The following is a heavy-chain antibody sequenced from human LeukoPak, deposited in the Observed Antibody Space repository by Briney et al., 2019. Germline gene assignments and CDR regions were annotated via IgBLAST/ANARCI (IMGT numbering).Heavy chain of an antibody. CDR1: GFTFSSYS. CDR3: ARARSSYGYGDAFDI. Sequence: GGSLRLSCAASGFTFSSYSMNWVRQAPGKGLEWVSSISSSSSYIYYADSVEGRFTISRDNSKNTLYLQMNSLRAEDTAVYYCARARSSYGYGDAFDIWGQGTMVTVSS. V-gene: IGHV3-21*01. D-gene: IGHD5-18*01. J-gene: IGHJ3*02. CDR2: ISSSSSYI.